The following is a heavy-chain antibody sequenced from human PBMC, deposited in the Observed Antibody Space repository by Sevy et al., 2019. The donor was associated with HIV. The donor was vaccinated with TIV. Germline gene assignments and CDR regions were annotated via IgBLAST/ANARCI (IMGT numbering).Heavy chain of an antibody. Sequence: GGSLRLSCAASGFTFSNYWMSWVRQAPGKGLEWVANIKQDGSETYHVDSVKGRFTISRDNAKNSLYLQMHSLRVEDTAVYYCARAEGRYRYYYYGMDVWGQGTTVTVSS. CDR1: GFTFSNYW. V-gene: IGHV3-7*01. CDR2: IKQDGSET. D-gene: IGHD3-16*02. CDR3: ARAEGRYRYYYYGMDV. J-gene: IGHJ6*02.